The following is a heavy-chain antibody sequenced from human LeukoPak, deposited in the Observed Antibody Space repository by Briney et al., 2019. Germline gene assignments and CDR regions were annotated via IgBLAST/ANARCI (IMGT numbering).Heavy chain of an antibody. Sequence: PSETLSLTCAVYGGSFSGYYWSWIRQPPGKGLEWIGEINHSGSTNYNPSLKSRVTISVDTSKNQFSLKLSSVTAADTAVYYCARGAPRITMVRGVNYYYYGMDVWGQGTTVTVSS. CDR2: INHSGST. CDR3: ARGAPRITMVRGVNYYYYGMDV. J-gene: IGHJ6*02. CDR1: GGSFSGYY. V-gene: IGHV4-34*01. D-gene: IGHD3-10*01.